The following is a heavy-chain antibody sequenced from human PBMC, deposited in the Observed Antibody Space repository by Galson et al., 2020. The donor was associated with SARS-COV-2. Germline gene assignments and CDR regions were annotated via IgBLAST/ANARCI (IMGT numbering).Heavy chain of an antibody. D-gene: IGHD4-17*01. V-gene: IGHV3-33*01. Sequence: QLGESLKISCAASGFTFRNYGMHWVRQAPGKGLEWVALIWYDGTLKYYVDSVKGRFTISRDDSQNTLHLQMSSLSAEDTAVYYCARFHTIYGDYGRAFGMDVWGQGTTVAVSS. J-gene: IGHJ6*02. CDR2: IWYDGTLK. CDR3: ARFHTIYGDYGRAFGMDV. CDR1: GFTFRNYG.